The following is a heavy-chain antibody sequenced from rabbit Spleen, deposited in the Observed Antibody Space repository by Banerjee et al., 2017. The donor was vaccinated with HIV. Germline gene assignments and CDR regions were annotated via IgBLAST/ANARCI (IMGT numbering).Heavy chain of an antibody. J-gene: IGHJ3*01. CDR2: IYAGTGGST. D-gene: IGHD1-1*01. CDR1: GFSFSGSYY. Sequence: QEQLVESGGGLVQPEGSLTLTCTASGFSFSGSYYMCWVRQAPGKGLEWIACIYAGTGGSTWYASWAKGRFTISKTSSTTVTLQMPSLTAADTATYFCARDLPEIVGWNFGFWGQGTLVTVS. CDR3: ARDLPEIVGWNFGF. V-gene: IGHV1S45*01.